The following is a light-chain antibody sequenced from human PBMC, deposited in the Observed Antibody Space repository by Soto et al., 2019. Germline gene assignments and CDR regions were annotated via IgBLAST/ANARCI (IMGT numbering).Light chain of an antibody. Sequence: QSALTQPASVSGSPGQSITISCTGTSSDIGGHHFVSWYQQQSGKAPKLVIYEVTDRPSGVSDRFSGSKSGNTASLTISGLQAEDEADYYCSSYTSTSYFFGTGTKVTVL. J-gene: IGLJ1*01. CDR2: EVT. CDR3: SSYTSTSYF. V-gene: IGLV2-14*01. CDR1: SSDIGGHHF.